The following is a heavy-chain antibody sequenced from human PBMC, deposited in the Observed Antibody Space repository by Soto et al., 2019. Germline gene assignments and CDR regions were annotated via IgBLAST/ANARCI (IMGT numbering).Heavy chain of an antibody. Sequence: SETLSLTCTVSGGSISSGGYYWSWIRQHPGKGLEWIGYIYYSGSTYYNPSLKSRVTISVDTSKNQFSLKLSSVTAADTAVYYCARDYYDILTGPDAFDVWGQGTMVTVSS. J-gene: IGHJ3*01. V-gene: IGHV4-31*03. CDR1: GGSISSGGYY. CDR2: IYYSGST. CDR3: ARDYYDILTGPDAFDV. D-gene: IGHD3-9*01.